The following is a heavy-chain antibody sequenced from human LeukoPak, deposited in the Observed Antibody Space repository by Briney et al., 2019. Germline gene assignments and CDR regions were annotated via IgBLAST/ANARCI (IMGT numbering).Heavy chain of an antibody. CDR2: ISYDGSNK. D-gene: IGHD6-13*01. CDR1: GFTFSSHG. Sequence: GGSLRLSCAASGFTFSSHGMHWVRQAPGKGLEWVAVISYDGSNKYYADSVKGRFTISRDNSKNTLYLQMNSLRAEDTAVYYCAKAFARYSSSWYSHFDYWGQGTPVTVSS. CDR3: AKAFARYSSSWYSHFDY. V-gene: IGHV3-30*18. J-gene: IGHJ4*02.